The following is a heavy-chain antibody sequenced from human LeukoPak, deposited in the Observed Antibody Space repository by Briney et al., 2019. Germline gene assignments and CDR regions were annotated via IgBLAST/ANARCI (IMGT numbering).Heavy chain of an antibody. CDR1: GGTFSSYA. CDR3: ARDPRGVIGSAWGNCFDP. CDR2: IIPIFGTA. D-gene: IGHD6-19*01. Sequence: SVKVSCKASGGTFSSYAIHWVRQAPGQGLEWMGGIIPIFGTANYAQKFQGRVTMTRDTSTSTVFMELSSLRSEDTAMYYCARDPRGVIGSAWGNCFDPWGQGTLVTVSS. J-gene: IGHJ5*02. V-gene: IGHV1-69*05.